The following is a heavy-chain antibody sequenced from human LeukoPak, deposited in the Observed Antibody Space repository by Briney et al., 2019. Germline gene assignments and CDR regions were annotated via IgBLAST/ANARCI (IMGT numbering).Heavy chain of an antibody. CDR2: ISWNSGSI. CDR3: AKDIAPYGGNSEGFDY. J-gene: IGHJ4*02. CDR1: GFTFDDYA. D-gene: IGHD4-23*01. Sequence: GGSLRLSCAASGFTFDDYAMHWVRHAPGKGLEWVSGISWNSGSIGYADSVKGRFTISRDNAKNSLYLQMNSLRAEDTALYYCAKDIAPYGGNSEGFDYWGQGTLVTVSS. V-gene: IGHV3-9*01.